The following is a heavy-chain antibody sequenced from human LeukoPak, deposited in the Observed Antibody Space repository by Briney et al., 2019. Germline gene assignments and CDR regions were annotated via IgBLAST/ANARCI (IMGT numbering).Heavy chain of an antibody. V-gene: IGHV3-33*06. Sequence: GGSLRLSCAASGFTFSNYGMHWVRQAPGKGLEWVAVIWYGGSNKYYADSVKGRFTISRDNSKNTLYLQMNSLRAEDTAVYYCAKDQAPGGYIVERNWFDPWGQGTLVTVSS. CDR3: AKDQAPGGYIVERNWFDP. J-gene: IGHJ5*02. CDR2: IWYGGSNK. CDR1: GFTFSNYG. D-gene: IGHD2-21*01.